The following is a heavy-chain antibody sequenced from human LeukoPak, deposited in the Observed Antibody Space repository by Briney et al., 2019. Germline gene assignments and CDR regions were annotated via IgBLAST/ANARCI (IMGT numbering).Heavy chain of an antibody. J-gene: IGHJ4*02. CDR2: ISYDGSNK. D-gene: IGHD2-15*01. V-gene: IGHV3-30*04. CDR3: ARGDRVVRY. CDR1: GFTFSSYA. Sequence: GGSLRLSCAASGFTFSSYAMHWVRQAPGKGLEWVAVISYDGSNKYYADSVKGRFTISRDNSKNTLYLQMNSLRAEDTAVYYCARGDRVVRYWGQGTLVTVSS.